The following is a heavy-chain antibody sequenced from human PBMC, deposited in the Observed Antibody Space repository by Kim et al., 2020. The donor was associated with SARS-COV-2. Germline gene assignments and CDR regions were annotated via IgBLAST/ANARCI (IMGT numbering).Heavy chain of an antibody. J-gene: IGHJ4*02. Sequence: PSLKSRVTLSVEKSKNQFSLRRSSVTAADTAVYYCAREEIAAAGTGFDYWGQGTLVTVSS. CDR3: AREEIAAAGTGFDY. V-gene: IGHV4-4*02. D-gene: IGHD6-13*01.